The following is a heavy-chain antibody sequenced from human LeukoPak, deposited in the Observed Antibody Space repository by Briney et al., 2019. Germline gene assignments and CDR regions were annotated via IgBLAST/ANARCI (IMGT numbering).Heavy chain of an antibody. CDR2: IIPIFGTT. CDR1: GGTFSSHA. Sequence: SVKVSCKASGGTFSSHAISWVRQAPGQGLEWVGGIIPIFGTTNYAQKFQGRVTITTDESTSTGYMELRSLRSDDTAMYYCARGDSGYDYGFDNWGQGTLVTVSS. D-gene: IGHD5-12*01. CDR3: ARGDSGYDYGFDN. J-gene: IGHJ4*02. V-gene: IGHV1-69*05.